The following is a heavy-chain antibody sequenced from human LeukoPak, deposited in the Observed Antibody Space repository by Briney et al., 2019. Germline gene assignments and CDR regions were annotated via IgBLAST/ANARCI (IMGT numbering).Heavy chain of an antibody. Sequence: PGGSLRVSCNASGFSFHAYGMSWVRQAPGKGLEWVGFIRSRAYGAKTNYAASGEGRFIISRDDSRTIVHLQMNSLRIEDTAAYLCTRVNYYDSGSLYYGYFDYWGQAAQVTVSS. J-gene: IGHJ4*02. CDR1: GFSFHAYG. D-gene: IGHD3-22*01. CDR2: IRSRAYGAKT. CDR3: TRVNYYDSGSLYYGYFDY. V-gene: IGHV3-49*04.